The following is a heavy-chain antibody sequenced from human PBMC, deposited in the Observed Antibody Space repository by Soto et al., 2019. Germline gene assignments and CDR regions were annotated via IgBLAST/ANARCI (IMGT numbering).Heavy chain of an antibody. V-gene: IGHV3-23*01. CDR2: IIGTGGTT. CDR3: AKDLLFGSSAWSHICDN. J-gene: IGHJ4*02. D-gene: IGHD6-19*01. CDR1: GFSFTNYA. Sequence: EVQLLESGGGLVQPGGSLRLSCAASGFSFTNYALNWVRQAPGKGLEWVSSIIGTGGTTYYADSVKGRYTISRDNSKNTLYLQRNSLRADDTAFYCCAKDLLFGSSAWSHICDNWGQGTLVTVTS.